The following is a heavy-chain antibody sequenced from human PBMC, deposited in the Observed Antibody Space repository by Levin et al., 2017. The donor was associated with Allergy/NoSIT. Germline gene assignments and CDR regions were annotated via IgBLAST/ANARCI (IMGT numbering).Heavy chain of an antibody. Sequence: GESLKISCAASGFTFSTYAMSWVRQAPGKGLEWVSVISAGGGNTNYAVSVKGRFTISRYNSTDTLYLQMNSLTAEDTAVYYCAKAGSSWYIEIDHWGQGTLVTVSS. D-gene: IGHD6-13*01. CDR1: GFTFSTYA. J-gene: IGHJ4*02. CDR3: AKAGSSWYIEIDH. V-gene: IGHV3-23*01. CDR2: ISAGGGNT.